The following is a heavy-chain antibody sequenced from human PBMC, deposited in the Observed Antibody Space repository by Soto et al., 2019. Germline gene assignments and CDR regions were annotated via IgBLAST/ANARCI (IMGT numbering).Heavy chain of an antibody. J-gene: IGHJ6*02. V-gene: IGHV1-18*01. D-gene: IGHD3-22*01. CDR1: GYTFASYG. CDR2: ISPYDGYT. CDR3: ARGGYYDSSGARNYYFYGMNV. Sequence: QVQLVQSGAEVKKPGASVKVSCKASGYTFASYGINWVRQAPGQGLEWLGWISPYDGYTHYAQILQGRVSMTTDTSTKTAYMELRSLRSDGTAMYYCARGGYYDSSGARNYYFYGMNVWGQGTTVTVSS.